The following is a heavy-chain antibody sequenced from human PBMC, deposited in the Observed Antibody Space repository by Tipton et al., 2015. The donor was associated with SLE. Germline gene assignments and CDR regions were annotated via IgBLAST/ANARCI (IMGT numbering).Heavy chain of an antibody. V-gene: IGHV4-31*03. CDR1: GGSISSYY. CDR2: IYYSGST. D-gene: IGHD4-11*01. Sequence: LRLSCTVSGGSISSYYWSWIRQHPGKGLEWIGYIYYSGSTYYNPSLKSRVTISVDTSKNQFSLKLSSVTAADTAVYYCARAPAYSNYVSWFDPWGQGTLVTVSS. CDR3: ARAPAYSNYVSWFDP. J-gene: IGHJ5*02.